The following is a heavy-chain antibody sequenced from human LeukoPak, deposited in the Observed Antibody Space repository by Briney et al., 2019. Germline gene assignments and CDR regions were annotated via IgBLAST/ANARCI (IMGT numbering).Heavy chain of an antibody. CDR3: ARAEWLLYIGGGGHDAFDI. V-gene: IGHV4-39*07. D-gene: IGHD3-3*01. Sequence: PSETLSLTCTVSGGSISSSSYYWGWIRQPPGKGLERIGSIYYSGSTYYNPSLKSRVTISVDTSKNQFSLKLSSVTAADTAVYYCARAEWLLYIGGGGHDAFDIWGQGTMVTVSS. CDR1: GGSISSSSYY. CDR2: IYYSGST. J-gene: IGHJ3*02.